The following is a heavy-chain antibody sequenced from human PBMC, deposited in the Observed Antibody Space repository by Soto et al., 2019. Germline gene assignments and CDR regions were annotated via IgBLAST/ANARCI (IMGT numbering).Heavy chain of an antibody. CDR2: ISSSSSYT. J-gene: IGHJ3*02. D-gene: IGHD3-9*01. V-gene: IGHV3-11*05. CDR1: GFTFSDYY. Sequence: QVQLVESGGGLVKPGGSLRLSCAASGFTFSDYYMNWIRQAPGKGLEWVSYISSSSSYTNYADSVKGRFTISRDNAKNSLYLQMNSLRAEDTAVYYCARDADILTGSDAFDIWGQGTMVTVSS. CDR3: ARDADILTGSDAFDI.